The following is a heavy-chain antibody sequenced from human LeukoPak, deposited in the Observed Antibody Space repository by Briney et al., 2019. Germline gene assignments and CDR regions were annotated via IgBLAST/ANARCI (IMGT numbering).Heavy chain of an antibody. V-gene: IGHV1-24*01. CDR2: FDPEDGET. Sequence: ASVKVSCRVSGYTLTELSMHWVRQAPGKGLEWMGGFDPEDGETIYAQKFQGRVTMTEDTSTDTAYMELSSLRSEDTAVYYCATDLWGSASFDYWGQGTLVTVSS. CDR1: GYTLTELS. J-gene: IGHJ4*02. CDR3: ATDLWGSASFDY. D-gene: IGHD7-27*01.